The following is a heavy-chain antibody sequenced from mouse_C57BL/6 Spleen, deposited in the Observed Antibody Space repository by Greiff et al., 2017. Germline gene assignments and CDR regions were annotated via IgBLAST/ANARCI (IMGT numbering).Heavy chain of an antibody. CDR1: GFNIKDDY. D-gene: IGHD6-1*01. CDR3: ARVPADYGDY. V-gene: IGHV14-4*01. CDR2: IDPENGDT. J-gene: IGHJ2*01. Sequence: EVQGVESGAELVRPGASVKLSCTASGFNIKDDYMHWVKQRPEQGLEWIGWIDPENGDTEYDSKFQGKATITADTSSSTAYLQLSSLTSEDSAVYYCARVPADYGDYWGQGTTLTVSS.